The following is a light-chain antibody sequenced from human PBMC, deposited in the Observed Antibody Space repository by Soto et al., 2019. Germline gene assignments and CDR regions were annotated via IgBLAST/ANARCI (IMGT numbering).Light chain of an antibody. CDR2: WAS. J-gene: IGKJ2*01. CDR3: QQYYSDFFT. Sequence: DIVMTQSPDFLAVPLGERATINCRSSQSLLYSSNNKTYLAWYQHRPGRSPKMLIFWASARESGVPDRFSGSGSETDFTLTISRLQAEDAAVYYCQQYYSDFFTFGQGTLLEIK. V-gene: IGKV4-1*01. CDR1: QSLLYSSNNKTY.